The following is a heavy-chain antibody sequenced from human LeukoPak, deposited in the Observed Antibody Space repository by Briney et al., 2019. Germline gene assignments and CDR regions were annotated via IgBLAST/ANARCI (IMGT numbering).Heavy chain of an antibody. V-gene: IGHV4-39*01. CDR2: IYYSGSP. Sequence: SETLSLTCTVSGGSISNYNYYWAWIRQPPGKGLECIGSIYYSGSPYYNPSLKSRVTISVDTSKNQFSLRLSSVTAADTAVYYCATWRTAKTGFDYWGQGTLVTVSS. J-gene: IGHJ4*02. CDR3: ATWRTAKTGFDY. D-gene: IGHD1-1*01. CDR1: GGSISNYNYY.